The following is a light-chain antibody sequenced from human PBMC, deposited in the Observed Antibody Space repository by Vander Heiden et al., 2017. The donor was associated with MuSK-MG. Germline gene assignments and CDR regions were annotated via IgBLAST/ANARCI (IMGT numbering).Light chain of an antibody. Sequence: DIQMTQSPSSLSASVGDRVTITGRASQSISSYLNWYQEKPGKAPKLLIYAASSLQSGVPSRFSGSGPGTDFTLTIIRLQPEDFATYYCQQSDSTLWTFGQGTKVEIK. CDR1: QSISSY. J-gene: IGKJ1*01. CDR2: AAS. CDR3: QQSDSTLWT. V-gene: IGKV1-39*01.